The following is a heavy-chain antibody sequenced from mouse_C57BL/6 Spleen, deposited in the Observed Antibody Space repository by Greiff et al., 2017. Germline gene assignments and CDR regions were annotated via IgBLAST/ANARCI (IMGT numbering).Heavy chain of an antibody. J-gene: IGHJ1*03. Sequence: VMLVESGPGLVQPSQSLSITCTVSGFSLTSYGVHWVRQSPGKGLEWLGVIWRGGSTDYNAAFMSRLSITKDNSKSQVFFKMNSLQADDTAIYYCAIPYGNYSYWYFDVWGTGTTVTVSS. CDR1: GFSLTSYG. CDR3: AIPYGNYSYWYFDV. CDR2: IWRGGST. V-gene: IGHV2-5*01. D-gene: IGHD2-1*01.